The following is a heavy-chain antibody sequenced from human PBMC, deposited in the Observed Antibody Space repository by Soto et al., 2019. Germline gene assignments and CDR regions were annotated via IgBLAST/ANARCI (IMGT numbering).Heavy chain of an antibody. J-gene: IGHJ4*02. V-gene: IGHV3-49*03. CDR1: GFTFGDYA. Sequence: GGSLRLSCTASGFTFGDYAMSWFRQAPGKGLEWVGFIRSKAYGGTTEYAAPVKGRFTISRDDSKSIAYLQMNSLKTEDTAVYYCTRDGPLVLRYFDWLTPAGYWGQGTLVTVSS. D-gene: IGHD3-9*01. CDR2: IRSKAYGGTT. CDR3: TRDGPLVLRYFDWLTPAGY.